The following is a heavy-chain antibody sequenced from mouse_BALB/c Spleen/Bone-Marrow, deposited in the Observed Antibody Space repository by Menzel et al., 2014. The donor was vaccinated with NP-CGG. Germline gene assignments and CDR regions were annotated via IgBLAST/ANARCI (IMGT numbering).Heavy chain of an antibody. V-gene: IGHV14-3*02. CDR2: IDPANGNT. D-gene: IGHD2-4*01. Sequence: VHVKQSGAELVKPGASVKLSCTASGFNIKDTYMHWVKQRPEQGLEWIGRIDPANGNTKYDPKFQGKATITADTSSNTAYPQLSSLTSEDTAVYYCALYYDYDVGYWGQGTTLTVSS. J-gene: IGHJ2*01. CDR3: ALYYDYDVGY. CDR1: GFNIKDTY.